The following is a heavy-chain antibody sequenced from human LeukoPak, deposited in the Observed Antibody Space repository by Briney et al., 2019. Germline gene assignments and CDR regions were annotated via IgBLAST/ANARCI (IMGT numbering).Heavy chain of an antibody. D-gene: IGHD6-6*01. CDR3: ARGRYSGSSTYYYYYYYMDV. CDR1: GGSISSYY. CDR2: IYTSGST. Sequence: PSETLSLTCTVSGGSISSYYWSWIRQPAGKGLEWIGRIYTSGSTNYNPSLKSRVTISVDTSKNQFSLKLSSVTAADTAVYYCARGRYSGSSTYYYYYYYMDVWGKGTTVTVSS. J-gene: IGHJ6*03. V-gene: IGHV4-4*07.